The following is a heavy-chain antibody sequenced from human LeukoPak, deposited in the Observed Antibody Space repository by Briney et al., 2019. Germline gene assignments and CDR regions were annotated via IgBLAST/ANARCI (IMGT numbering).Heavy chain of an antibody. J-gene: IGHJ4*02. D-gene: IGHD5-24*01. V-gene: IGHV3-30-3*01. CDR2: ISYDGTTK. CDR1: GFTFSSYA. CDR3: ARDAGWLQLEYYFDY. Sequence: GGSLRLSCAASGFTFSSYAMHWVRQAPGKGLEWVAVISYDGTTKYYADSVKGRFTISRDNSKNTLYLQMNSLRAEDTAVYYCARDAGWLQLEYYFDYWGQGTLVTVSS.